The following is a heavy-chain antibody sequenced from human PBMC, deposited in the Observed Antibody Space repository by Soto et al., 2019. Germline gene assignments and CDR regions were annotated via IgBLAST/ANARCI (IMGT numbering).Heavy chain of an antibody. J-gene: IGHJ1*01. CDR2: IIPIFGTA. Sequence: ASVKVSCKASGGTFSSYAISWVRQAPGQGLEWMGGIIPIFGTANYAQKFQGRVTITADESTSTAYMELSSLRSEDTAVYSCASKSDYYDSSGYQEYFQHWGQGTLVTV. D-gene: IGHD3-22*01. V-gene: IGHV1-69*13. CDR3: ASKSDYYDSSGYQEYFQH. CDR1: GGTFSSYA.